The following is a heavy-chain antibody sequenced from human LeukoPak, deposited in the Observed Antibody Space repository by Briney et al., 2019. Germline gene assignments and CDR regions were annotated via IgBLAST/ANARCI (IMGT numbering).Heavy chain of an antibody. CDR1: GFTFSSYW. Sequence: GGSLRLSCAASGFTFSSYWMHWVRQAPGKGLVWVSLINSDGSSTSYADSVKGRFTISRDNAKNTLYLQMNSLRAEDTAVYYCARLYGGYGDYYFDCWGQGTLVTVSS. CDR2: INSDGSST. D-gene: IGHD4-17*01. CDR3: ARLYGGYGDYYFDC. V-gene: IGHV3-74*01. J-gene: IGHJ4*02.